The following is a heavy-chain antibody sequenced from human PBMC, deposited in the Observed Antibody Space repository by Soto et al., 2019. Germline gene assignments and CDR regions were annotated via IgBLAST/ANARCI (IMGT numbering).Heavy chain of an antibody. CDR1: GFTFSDYC. CDR2: ISSSGSTI. D-gene: IGHD3-22*01. Sequence: GGSLRLSCAASGFTFSDYCMTWIRQAPGKGLEWVSYISSSGSTIYYADSMKGRFTISRDNAKNSLYLQMNSLRAEDTAVYYCARGRVDSSGSHIDYWGQGTLVTVSS. J-gene: IGHJ4*02. CDR3: ARGRVDSSGSHIDY. V-gene: IGHV3-11*04.